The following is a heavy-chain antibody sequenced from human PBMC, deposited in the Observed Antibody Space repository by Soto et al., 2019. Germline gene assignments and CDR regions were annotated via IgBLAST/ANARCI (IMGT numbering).Heavy chain of an antibody. J-gene: IGHJ4*02. CDR2: IIPILGIA. CDR3: ARDADYYGSGTQPHY. CDR1: GGTFSSYT. D-gene: IGHD3-10*01. Sequence: SVKVSCKASGGTFSSYTISWVRQAPGQGLEWMGRIIPILGIANYAQKFQGRVTITADKSTSTAYMELSSLRSEDTAVYYCARDADYYGSGTQPHYWGQGTLVTVS. V-gene: IGHV1-69*04.